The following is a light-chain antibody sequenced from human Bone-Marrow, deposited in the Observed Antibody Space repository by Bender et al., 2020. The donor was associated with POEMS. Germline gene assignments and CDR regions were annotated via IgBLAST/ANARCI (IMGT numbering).Light chain of an antibody. CDR2: QDT. Sequence: SYELTQPPSVSVSPGQTATITCSGEKLGEEYACWYQQKPGQSPVVVIYQDTKRPSGIPERFSGSTSGNTASLTISGTQTMDEADYYCQSWGSNTAVFGGGTKQTVL. CDR3: QSWGSNTAV. V-gene: IGLV3-1*01. J-gene: IGLJ2*01. CDR1: KLGEEY.